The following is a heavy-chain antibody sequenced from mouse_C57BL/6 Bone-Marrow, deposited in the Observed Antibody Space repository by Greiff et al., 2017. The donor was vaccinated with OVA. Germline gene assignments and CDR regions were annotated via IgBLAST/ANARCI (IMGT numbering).Heavy chain of an antibody. CDR3: ARYGYETY. D-gene: IGHD2-3*01. V-gene: IGHV1-82*01. Sequence: VQLQQSGPELVKPGASVKISCKASGYAFSSSWMNWVKQRPGKGLEWIGRIYPGDGDTNYNGKFKGKATLTADKSSSTAYMQLSSLTSEDSAVYFCARYGYETYRGQGTLVTVSA. CDR2: IYPGDGDT. CDR1: GYAFSSSW. J-gene: IGHJ3*01.